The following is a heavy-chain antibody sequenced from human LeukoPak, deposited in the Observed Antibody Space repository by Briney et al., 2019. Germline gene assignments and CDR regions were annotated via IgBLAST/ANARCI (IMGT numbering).Heavy chain of an antibody. V-gene: IGHV3-21*01. J-gene: IGHJ4*02. Sequence: GGSLRLSCAASGFTFSSYSMTWVRQAPGKGLEWVSSISSSSSYIYYADSVKGRFTISRDNAKNSLYLQMNSLRAEDTAVYYCARDTKQWLGLDYWGQGTLVTVSS. CDR2: ISSSSSYI. CDR3: ARDTKQWLGLDY. CDR1: GFTFSSYS. D-gene: IGHD6-19*01.